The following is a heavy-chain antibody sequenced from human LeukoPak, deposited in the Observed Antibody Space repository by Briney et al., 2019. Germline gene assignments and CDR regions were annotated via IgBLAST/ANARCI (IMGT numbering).Heavy chain of an antibody. J-gene: IGHJ4*02. CDR3: AKVAKYYYGSETYYFFEH. CDR1: GFTISSYG. D-gene: IGHD3-10*01. CDR2: ISGSGGST. Sequence: PGGSLRLSCAASGFTISSYGMSWVRQAPGKGLEWDSAISGSGGSTYYADSVKGRFTISRDNSKNTLYLLMNSLRVEDTAVYYCAKVAKYYYGSETYYFFEHWGQGTPVTASS. V-gene: IGHV3-23*01.